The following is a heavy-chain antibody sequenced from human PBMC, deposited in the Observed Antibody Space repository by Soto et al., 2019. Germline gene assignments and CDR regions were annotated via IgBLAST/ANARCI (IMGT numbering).Heavy chain of an antibody. CDR3: ARRYGAAFDY. Sequence: PSEPLCHTWTVAGGSISGYYWRWIRQPPGKGLEWIGYIYYSGSTNYNPSLKSRVTISVDTSKNQFSLKLSSVTAADTAVYYCARRYGAAFDYWGQGTLVTVSS. V-gene: IGHV4-59*01. D-gene: IGHD4-17*01. CDR1: GGSISGYY. J-gene: IGHJ4*02. CDR2: IYYSGST.